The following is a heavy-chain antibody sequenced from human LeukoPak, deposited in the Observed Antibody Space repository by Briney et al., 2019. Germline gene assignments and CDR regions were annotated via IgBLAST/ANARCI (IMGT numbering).Heavy chain of an antibody. CDR1: QSIVSSRY. V-gene: IGHV3-53*01. CDR3: GRDDAGVKNYGIQY. J-gene: IGHJ4*02. D-gene: IGHD3-16*01. Sequence: GGSLRLTCSASQSIVSSRYMSWVRQAPGKGLEWVSIIYDGDKTYCADSVKGRFTISRDNFKNTLYLQMSNLRAEDTAVYFCGRDDAGVKNYGIQYWGLGTLVAVSS. CDR2: IYDGDKT.